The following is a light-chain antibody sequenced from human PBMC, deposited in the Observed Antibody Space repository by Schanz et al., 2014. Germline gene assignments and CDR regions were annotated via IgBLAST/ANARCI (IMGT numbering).Light chain of an antibody. J-gene: IGLJ3*02. CDR1: SSDVGNYNY. CDR3: SLYTGSTSFWV. V-gene: IGLV2-14*03. Sequence: QSALTQPASVSGSPGQSITISCTGTSSDVGNYNYVSWYRHHPGKAPKLIIFDVTSRPSGVSNRFSGSKSGNTASLTISGLQAEDEADYYCSLYTGSTSFWVFGGGTKLTVL. CDR2: DVT.